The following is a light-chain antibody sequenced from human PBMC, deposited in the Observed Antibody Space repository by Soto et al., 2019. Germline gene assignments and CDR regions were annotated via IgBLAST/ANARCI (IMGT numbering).Light chain of an antibody. CDR3: QSYDSSLRSV. J-gene: IGLJ2*01. Sequence: QLVLTQPPSVSGAPGQRVTISCTGSSSNIGTGYDVHWYQQLPGTAPKLLIYGNNNRPSGVPDRFSGSKSGTSASLAITGLQAEDEADYYCQSYDSSLRSVFGGGTKLTVL. CDR1: SSNIGTGYD. CDR2: GNN. V-gene: IGLV1-40*01.